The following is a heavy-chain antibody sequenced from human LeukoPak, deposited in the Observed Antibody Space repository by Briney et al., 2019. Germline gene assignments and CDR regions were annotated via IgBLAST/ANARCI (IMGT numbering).Heavy chain of an antibody. J-gene: IGHJ6*03. D-gene: IGHD3-16*01. CDR3: ATGDLKRRNLSLWEFYYYYYMDV. CDR2: ISWNSGSI. CDR1: GFTFDDYA. V-gene: IGHV3-9*01. Sequence: SGGSLRLFCAASGFTFDDYAMHWVRQAPGKGLEWVSGISWNSGSIGYADSVKGRFTISRDNAKNSLYLQMNSLRVEDRGVYYCATGDLKRRNLSLWEFYYYYYMDVWGKGTTVTVSS.